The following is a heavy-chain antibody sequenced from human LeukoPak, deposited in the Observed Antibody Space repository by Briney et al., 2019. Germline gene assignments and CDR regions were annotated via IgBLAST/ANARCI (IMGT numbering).Heavy chain of an antibody. Sequence: ASVKVSCRASGGTFSSYAISWVRQAPGQGLEWMGRIIPILGIANYAQKFQGRVTITADKSTSIAYMELSSLRSEDTAVYYCARGTYYYDSSGYYYEPHDAFDIWGQGTMVTVSS. CDR1: GGTFSSYA. D-gene: IGHD3-22*01. J-gene: IGHJ3*02. CDR2: IIPILGIA. V-gene: IGHV1-69*04. CDR3: ARGTYYYDSSGYYYEPHDAFDI.